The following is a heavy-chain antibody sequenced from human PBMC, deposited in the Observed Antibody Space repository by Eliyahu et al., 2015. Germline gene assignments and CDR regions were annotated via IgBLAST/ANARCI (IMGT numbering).Heavy chain of an antibody. CDR1: GFTFXXYW. J-gene: IGHJ4*02. CDR3: ATRGGLATNGPYYFDH. CDR2: ISSDGSYS. Sequence: EVQLVESGGALVQPXGSLRLSCAAXGFTFXXYWMNWVRQPPGXGPEWVSRISSDGSYSIYVDSVKGRFTISRDNAKNTLYLEINSLRDEDTAIYYCATRGGLATNGPYYFDHWGQGALVTVSS. V-gene: IGHV3-74*01. D-gene: IGHD3-10*01.